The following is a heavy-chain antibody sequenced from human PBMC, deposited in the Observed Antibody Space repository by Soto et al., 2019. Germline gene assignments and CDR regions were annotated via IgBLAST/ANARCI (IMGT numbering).Heavy chain of an antibody. CDR1: GYKFTDYY. CDR3: ARDPGLPGRYWYCDL. CDR2: VNPKRGDA. J-gene: IGHJ2*01. D-gene: IGHD3-9*01. V-gene: IGHV1-2*04. Sequence: QVVLVQSGAEVKKPGDSVKVSCKSSGYKFTDYYIHWVRQAPGQGPEWMGWVNPKRGDAVYAQKFQGWVTMTRDTATTTAYLEVNRLKPDDTAVYFCARDPGLPGRYWYCDLWGRGTLVTVSS.